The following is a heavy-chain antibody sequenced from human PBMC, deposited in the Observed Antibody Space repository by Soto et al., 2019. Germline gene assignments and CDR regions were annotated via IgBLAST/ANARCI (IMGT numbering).Heavy chain of an antibody. CDR3: AKDRGDYYYYGMDV. V-gene: IGHV3-74*01. CDR1: GFTFSSYC. J-gene: IGHJ6*02. Sequence: VGSLRLSCAASGFTFSSYCMHCVRQAPGKGLVWVSRINSDGSSTSYADSVKGRFTISRDNAKNTLYLQMNSLRAEDTAVYYCAKDRGDYYYYGMDVWGQGTTVTVSS. D-gene: IGHD3-10*01. CDR2: INSDGSST.